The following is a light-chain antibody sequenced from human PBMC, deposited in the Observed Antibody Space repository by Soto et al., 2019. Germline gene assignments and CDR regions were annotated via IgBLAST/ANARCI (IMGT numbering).Light chain of an antibody. CDR1: QSVSIN. CDR2: GAS. J-gene: IGKJ5*01. Sequence: EILMTQSPATLSVSPWETATLSCSASQSVSINVARYQQKPGQAPRLLIYGASTRATGIPARCSGRGSGTEFTLTISSLQSEEFAVYYCQQYNNWPPITFGQGTRLEI. CDR3: QQYNNWPPIT. V-gene: IGKV3-15*01.